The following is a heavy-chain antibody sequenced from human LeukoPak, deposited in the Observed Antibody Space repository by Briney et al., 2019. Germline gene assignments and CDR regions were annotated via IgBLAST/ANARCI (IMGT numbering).Heavy chain of an antibody. Sequence: SVKVSCKASGGTFSSYAISWVRQAPGQGLEWMGRIIPILGIANYAQKFQGRVTITADKSTSTACMELSSLRSEDTAVYYCARGDLFDYWGQGTLVTASS. D-gene: IGHD3-16*01. CDR1: GGTFSSYA. CDR2: IIPILGIA. J-gene: IGHJ4*02. CDR3: ARGDLFDY. V-gene: IGHV1-69*04.